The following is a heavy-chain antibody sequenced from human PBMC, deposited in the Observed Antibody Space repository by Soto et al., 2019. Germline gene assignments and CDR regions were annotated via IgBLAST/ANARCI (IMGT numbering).Heavy chain of an antibody. J-gene: IGHJ6*02. D-gene: IGHD5-12*01. CDR1: GNRFDSKW. V-gene: IGHV5-51*01. Sequence: GESLKISCQGSGNRFDSKWIGWVRQMPGKGLEWMGIIYPGDSETKYSPSFQGQVTISADKSISTAYLQWSSLQASDSATYYCARQVDIVATGPDRYYYYGMAVWGQGTTVTVSS. CDR3: ARQVDIVATGPDRYYYYGMAV. CDR2: IYPGDSET.